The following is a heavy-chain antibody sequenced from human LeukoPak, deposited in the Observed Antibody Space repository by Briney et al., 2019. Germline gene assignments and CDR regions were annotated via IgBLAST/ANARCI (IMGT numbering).Heavy chain of an antibody. CDR1: GGSISSHY. Sequence: PSETLSLTCTVSGGSISSHYWSWIRQPPGKGLEWIGYIYYSGSTNYNPSLKSRVTISVDTSKNQFSLKLSSVTAAVTAVYYCARSIAAAGLLFYYYYMDVWGKGTTVTVSS. D-gene: IGHD6-13*01. CDR3: ARSIAAAGLLFYYYYMDV. V-gene: IGHV4-59*11. CDR2: IYYSGST. J-gene: IGHJ6*03.